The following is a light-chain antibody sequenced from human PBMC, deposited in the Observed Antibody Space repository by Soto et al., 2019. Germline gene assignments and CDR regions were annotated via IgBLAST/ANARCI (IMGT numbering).Light chain of an antibody. V-gene: IGKV1-39*01. Sequence: DIHMTQSPYSLSASVGDRVTISCRASQSISRNLNWYQQIPGKAPKFLIYAASSLQSGVPSRFSGSGSGTDFTLTISSLQPEDFATYYCKQSYSTPYTFGQGTKVDIK. CDR1: QSISRN. J-gene: IGKJ2*01. CDR3: KQSYSTPYT. CDR2: AAS.